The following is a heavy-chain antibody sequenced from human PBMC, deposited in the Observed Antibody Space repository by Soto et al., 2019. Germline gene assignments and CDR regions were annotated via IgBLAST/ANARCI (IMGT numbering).Heavy chain of an antibody. Sequence: PSQTLSLTCTVSGVSISGGCYSWTWIRQHPGKGLEWIASIYYIGTTYYSPSLQSRVTISVDTSTDQFSLEVTSVTAADTAIYYCARSGSWSFNSWGRGTLVTVSS. CDR2: IYYIGTT. CDR1: GVSISGGCYS. V-gene: IGHV4-39*01. D-gene: IGHD6-13*01. CDR3: ARSGSWSFNS. J-gene: IGHJ5*02.